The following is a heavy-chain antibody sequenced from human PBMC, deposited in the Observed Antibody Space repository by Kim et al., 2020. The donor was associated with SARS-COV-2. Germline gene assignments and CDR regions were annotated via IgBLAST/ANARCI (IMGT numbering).Heavy chain of an antibody. CDR3: AHRHGDSSGYYPSNWFDP. J-gene: IGHJ5*02. D-gene: IGHD3-22*01. CDR1: GFSLSTTGVA. Sequence: SGPMLVKPTQTLTLTCTFSGFSLSTTGVAVGWIRQPPGKALEWLALIYWDNDKRYSPSLKSRLTITKDTSKNQVVLTMTNMDPVDTAAYYCAHRHGDSSGYYPSNWFDPWGQGTLVTVSS. CDR2: IYWDNDK. V-gene: IGHV2-5*02.